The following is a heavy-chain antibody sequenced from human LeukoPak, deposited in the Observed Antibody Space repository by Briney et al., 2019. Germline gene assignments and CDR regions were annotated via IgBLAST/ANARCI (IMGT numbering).Heavy chain of an antibody. J-gene: IGHJ4*02. CDR2: IYPGDSDT. Sequence: PGESLKISCKGSGYSFTSYWIGWVRQLPGKGLEWMGIIYPGDSDTRYSPSFQGQVTISADKSISTAYLQWSSLKASDTAMYYCARRLRGSGSSYYFDYWGQGTLVTVSS. CDR3: ARRLRGSGSSYYFDY. D-gene: IGHD3-10*01. V-gene: IGHV5-51*01. CDR1: GYSFTSYW.